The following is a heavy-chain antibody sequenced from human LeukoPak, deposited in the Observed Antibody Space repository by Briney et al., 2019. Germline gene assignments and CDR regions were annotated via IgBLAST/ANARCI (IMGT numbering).Heavy chain of an antibody. D-gene: IGHD3-22*01. V-gene: IGHV3-74*01. J-gene: IGHJ4*02. CDR2: NNSDGSST. CDR3: ARDPLYDSSGYYYVKLDY. CDR1: GFTFSSYW. Sequence: GGSLRLSCAASGFTFSSYWMHWIRQAPGKGLVCVSRNNSDGSSTSYADSVKGRFTISRDNAKSTLYLQMNSLRAEDTAVYYCARDPLYDSSGYYYVKLDYWGQGTLVTVSS.